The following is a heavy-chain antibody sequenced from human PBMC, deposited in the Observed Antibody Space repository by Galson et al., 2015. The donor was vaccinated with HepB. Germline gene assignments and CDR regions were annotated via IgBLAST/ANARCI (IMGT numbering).Heavy chain of an antibody. J-gene: IGHJ6*02. D-gene: IGHD1-1*01. CDR1: GFTVSSNY. CDR2: IYSGGST. Sequence: SLRLSCAASGFTVSSNYMNWVRQAPGKGLEWVSVIYSGGSTYYADSVKGRFTISRDNSKNTLYLQMNSLRAEDTAVYYCARDQVQRGYNWNDYYYYGMDVWGQGTTVTVSS. V-gene: IGHV3-66*01. CDR3: ARDQVQRGYNWNDYYYYGMDV.